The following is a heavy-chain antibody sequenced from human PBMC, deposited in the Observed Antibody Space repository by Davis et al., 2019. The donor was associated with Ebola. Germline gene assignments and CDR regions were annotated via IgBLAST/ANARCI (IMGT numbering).Heavy chain of an antibody. D-gene: IGHD1-26*01. CDR3: VRKKTSETYHNWYFDL. V-gene: IGHV3-11*06. Sequence: GGSLRLSCAASGFTFSDYYMSWIRQAPGKGLEWVSYISSSSSYTNYADSVKGRFTISRDNAKNSLYLQMNSLRAEDTAIYYCVRKKTSETYHNWYFDLWGRGTLVTVSS. CDR1: GFTFSDYY. CDR2: ISSSSSYT. J-gene: IGHJ2*01.